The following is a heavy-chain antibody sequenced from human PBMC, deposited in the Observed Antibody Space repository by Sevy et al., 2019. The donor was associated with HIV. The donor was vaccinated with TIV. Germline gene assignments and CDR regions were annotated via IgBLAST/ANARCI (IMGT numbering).Heavy chain of an antibody. CDR1: GFTFTSYA. V-gene: IGHV3-23*01. CDR3: AKDRMDSSFYGSNWFDF. CDR2: ISGSGQSS. D-gene: IGHD2-2*01. Sequence: GGSLRLSCAASGFTFTSYAMYWVRQAPGKGLEWVAAISGSGQSSFYADSVKGRFTVSRDRSNNTLFLQMDSLRVEDTALYYCAKDRMDSSFYGSNWFDFWGQGTPVTVSS. J-gene: IGHJ5*01.